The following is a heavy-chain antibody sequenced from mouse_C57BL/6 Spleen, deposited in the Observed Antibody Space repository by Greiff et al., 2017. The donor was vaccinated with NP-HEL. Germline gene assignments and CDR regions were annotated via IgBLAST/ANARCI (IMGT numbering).Heavy chain of an antibody. J-gene: IGHJ4*01. CDR2: ISYDGSN. V-gene: IGHV3-6*01. Sequence: EVQLVESGPGLVKPSQSLSLTCSVTGYSITSGYYWNWIRQFPGNKLEWMGYISYDGSNNYNPSLKNRISITRDTSKNQFFLKLNSVTTEDTATYYCARGDGSSSMDYWGQGTSVTVSS. CDR1: GYSITSGYY. D-gene: IGHD1-1*01. CDR3: ARGDGSSSMDY.